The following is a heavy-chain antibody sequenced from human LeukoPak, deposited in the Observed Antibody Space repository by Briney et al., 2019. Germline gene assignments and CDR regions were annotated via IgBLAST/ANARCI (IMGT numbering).Heavy chain of an antibody. CDR1: GFSFSSYW. V-gene: IGHV3-7*04. Sequence: PGGSLRLSCAASGFSFSSYWMSWVRQAPGKGLDWVANIKQDGSEKYYVDSVKGRFTISRDNAKNSLYLQMNSLRAEDTAVYYCARAPLYHDALTGYNPYLDQWGQGVPVTVSS. CDR3: ARAPLYHDALTGYNPYLDQ. CDR2: IKQDGSEK. J-gene: IGHJ4*02. D-gene: IGHD3-9*01.